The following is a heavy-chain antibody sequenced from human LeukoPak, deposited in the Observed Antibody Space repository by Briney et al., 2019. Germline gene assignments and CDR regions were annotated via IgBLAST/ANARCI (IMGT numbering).Heavy chain of an antibody. CDR2: ISWDGGST. Sequence: TGGSLRLSCAASGFTFDDYTMHWVRQAPGKGLEWDSLISWDGGSTYYADSVKGRFTISRDNSKNSLYLQMNSLRTEDTALYYCAKDGDSSGWWIDYWGQGTLVTVSS. J-gene: IGHJ4*02. CDR1: GFTFDDYT. V-gene: IGHV3-43*01. CDR3: AKDGDSSGWWIDY. D-gene: IGHD6-19*01.